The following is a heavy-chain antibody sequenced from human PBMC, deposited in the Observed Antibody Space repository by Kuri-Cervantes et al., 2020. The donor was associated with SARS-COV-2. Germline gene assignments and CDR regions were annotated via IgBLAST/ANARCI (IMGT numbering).Heavy chain of an antibody. D-gene: IGHD6-6*01. CDR2: IWYDGSNR. CDR1: GFTFSSYG. Sequence: LSLTCAASGFTFSSYGMHWVRQAPGKGLEWVAVIWYDGSNRYYADSVKGRFTISRDNSKNTLYLQTNSLRAEDTAVYYCARGPYSSSTFDYWGQGTLVTVSS. CDR3: ARGPYSSSTFDY. J-gene: IGHJ4*02. V-gene: IGHV3-33*01.